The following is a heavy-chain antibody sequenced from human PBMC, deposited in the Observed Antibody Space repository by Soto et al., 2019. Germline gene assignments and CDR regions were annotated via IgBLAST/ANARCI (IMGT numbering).Heavy chain of an antibody. CDR1: GGTFSSYA. Sequence: VASVKVSCKASGGTFSSYAISWVRQAPGQGLEWMGGIIPIFGTANYAQKFQGRVTITADESTSTAYMELSSLRSEDTAVYYCARGSSSRGGSSGWYLGLDYWGQGTLVTVSS. V-gene: IGHV1-69*13. CDR2: IIPIFGTA. CDR3: ARGSSSRGGSSGWYLGLDY. J-gene: IGHJ4*02. D-gene: IGHD6-19*01.